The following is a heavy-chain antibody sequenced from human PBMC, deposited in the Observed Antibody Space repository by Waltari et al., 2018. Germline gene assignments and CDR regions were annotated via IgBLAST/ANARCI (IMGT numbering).Heavy chain of an antibody. CDR3: AKGIAVAASFDY. CDR1: GFTFRSYG. J-gene: IGHJ4*02. D-gene: IGHD6-19*01. V-gene: IGHV3-30*18. CDR2: ISYDGSNK. Sequence: QVQLVESGGGVVQPGRSLRLSCAASGFTFRSYGMHWVRQAPGKGLEWVAVISYDGSNKYYADSVKGRFTISRDNSKNTLYLQMNSLRAEDTAVYYCAKGIAVAASFDYWGQGTLVTVSS.